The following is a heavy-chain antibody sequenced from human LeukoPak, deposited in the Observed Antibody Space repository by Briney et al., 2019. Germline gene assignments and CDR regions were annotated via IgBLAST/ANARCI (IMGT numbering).Heavy chain of an antibody. CDR2: IYFSGST. CDR3: ARDGTSGWYRGDWFDP. Sequence: SETLSLTCTVSGGSISSYYWSWIRQPPGKGLEWIGYIYFSGSTKYNPSLKSRVTISVDTSKSQFSLKMTSVTAADTAVYYCARDGTSGWYRGDWFDPWGQGTLVTVSS. J-gene: IGHJ5*02. V-gene: IGHV4-59*01. CDR1: GGSISSYY. D-gene: IGHD6-19*01.